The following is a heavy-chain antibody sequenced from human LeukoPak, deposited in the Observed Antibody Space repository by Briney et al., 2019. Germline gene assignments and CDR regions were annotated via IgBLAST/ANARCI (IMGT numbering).Heavy chain of an antibody. CDR2: ISGSGGST. J-gene: IGHJ6*02. CDR1: GFTFSSYA. CDR3: AKALASSSSWYRTGYYYGMDV. D-gene: IGHD6-13*01. V-gene: IGHV3-23*01. Sequence: GGSLRLSCAASGFTFSSYAMSWVRQAPGKGLEWVSAISGSGGSTYYADSVKGRFTISRDNSKNTLYLQMNSLRAEDTAVYYCAKALASSSSWYRTGYYYGMDVWGQGTLVTVSS.